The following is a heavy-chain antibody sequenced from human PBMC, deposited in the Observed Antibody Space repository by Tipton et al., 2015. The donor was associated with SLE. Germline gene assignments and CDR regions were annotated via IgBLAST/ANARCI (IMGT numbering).Heavy chain of an antibody. Sequence: TLSLTCSVSADSIRRSYWSWIRQPPGKGLEWIGYIYYTGDTNYNPSLKSRVTISADTSKNQISLMLSSVTAADTAVYYCATGHFDFWGQGRLVTVSS. CDR3: ATGHFDF. D-gene: IGHD1-1*01. CDR1: ADSIRRSY. V-gene: IGHV4-59*08. CDR2: IYYTGDT. J-gene: IGHJ5*01.